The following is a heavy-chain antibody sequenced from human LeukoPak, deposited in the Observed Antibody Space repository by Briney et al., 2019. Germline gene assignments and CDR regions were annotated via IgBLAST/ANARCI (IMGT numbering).Heavy chain of an antibody. V-gene: IGHV3-11*05. CDR1: GFTFSDYY. J-gene: IGHJ4*02. CDR2: ISSSSSYT. Sequence: GGSLTLSCSACGFTFSDYYMSWIRQAPGKGLEWVSYISSSSSYTNYADSVKGRFTISRDNAKNSLYLQMNSLRAEDTAVYYCARGQQPVPLDYWGQGTLVTVSS. CDR3: ARGQQPVPLDY. D-gene: IGHD6-13*01.